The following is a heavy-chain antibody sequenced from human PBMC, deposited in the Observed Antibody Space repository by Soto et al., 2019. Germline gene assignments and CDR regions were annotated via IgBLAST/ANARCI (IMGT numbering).Heavy chain of an antibody. Sequence: SYGIHWVRQAPGKGLEWVAVISYDGSNRYYADSVKGRFRDNSKNTLYLQMNSLRAEDTAVYYCAKGGYYDSSGYLGWLDYWGQGTLVTVSS. J-gene: IGHJ4*02. CDR1: SYG. D-gene: IGHD3-22*01. V-gene: IGHV3-30*18. CDR3: AKGGYYDSSGYLGWLDY. CDR2: ISYDGSNR.